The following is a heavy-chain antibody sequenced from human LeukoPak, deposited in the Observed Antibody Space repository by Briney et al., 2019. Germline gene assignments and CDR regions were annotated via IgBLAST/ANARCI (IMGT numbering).Heavy chain of an antibody. CDR3: AKEATGYSSGWSACDY. D-gene: IGHD6-19*01. Sequence: GRSLRLSCAASGFTFSSYGMHWVRQAPGKGLEWVAVISYDGSNKYYADSVKGRFTISRDNSKNTLYLQMNSLRAEDTAVYYCAKEATGYSSGWSACDYWGQGTLVTVSS. CDR2: ISYDGSNK. V-gene: IGHV3-30*18. CDR1: GFTFSSYG. J-gene: IGHJ4*02.